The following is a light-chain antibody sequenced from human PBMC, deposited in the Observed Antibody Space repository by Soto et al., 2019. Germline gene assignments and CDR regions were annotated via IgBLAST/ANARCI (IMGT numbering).Light chain of an antibody. V-gene: IGKV1-27*01. J-gene: IGKJ2*01. CDR3: QKYNSPPDT. CDR2: AAS. CDR1: QGISKY. Sequence: DIQMTQSPSSLSASVGDRVTITCRASQGISKYLAWYQQKPGKVPKLLIYAASTLQSGVPSRFSGSGSGTDFTLTINSLQPEDVATYYCQKYNSPPDTFGQETRLEIK.